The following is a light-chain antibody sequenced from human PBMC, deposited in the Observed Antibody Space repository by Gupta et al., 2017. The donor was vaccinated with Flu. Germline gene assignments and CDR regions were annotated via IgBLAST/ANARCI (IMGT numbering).Light chain of an antibody. CDR2: ENN. J-gene: IGLJ3*02. CDR3: GAWDSSLSARV. CDR1: SSNVGNNY. Sequence: QSVLTQPPSVSAAPGQKVTISCSGSSSNVGNNYVSWYQQLPGTAPKLVIYENNKRPSGIPDRFSGSKSGTSATLGITGLQTGDEADYYCGAWDSSLSARVFDGGTRLTVL. V-gene: IGLV1-51*02.